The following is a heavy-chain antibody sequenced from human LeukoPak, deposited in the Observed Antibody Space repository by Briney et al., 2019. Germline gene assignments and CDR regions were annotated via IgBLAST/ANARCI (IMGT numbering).Heavy chain of an antibody. D-gene: IGHD3-10*01. V-gene: IGHV4-4*07. CDR1: GVSMNYYF. J-gene: IGHJ6*03. Sequence: PSETLSLTCTVSGVSMNYYFWNWIRQPAGKRLEWIGRIDTSGDTKYNPSLKSRVTMSLDTSKNQFSLEVMSVIAADTAVYYCARAASGDAVYYGSGRRYYSYYMDVWGKGTTVTISS. CDR2: IDTSGDT. CDR3: ARAASGDAVYYGSGRRYYSYYMDV.